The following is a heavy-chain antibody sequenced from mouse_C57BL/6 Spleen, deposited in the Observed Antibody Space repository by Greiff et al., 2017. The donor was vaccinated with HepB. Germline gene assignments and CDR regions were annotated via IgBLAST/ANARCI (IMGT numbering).Heavy chain of an antibody. CDR3: ARRGGGYYFDY. CDR1: GYAFSSSW. J-gene: IGHJ2*01. CDR2: IYPGDGDT. D-gene: IGHD1-1*02. Sequence: QVQLKESGPELVKPGASVKISCKASGYAFSSSWMNWVKQRPGKGLEWIGRIYPGDGDTNYNGKFKGKATLTADKSSSTAYMQLSSLTSEDSAVYFCARRGGGYYFDYWGQGTTLTVSS. V-gene: IGHV1-82*01.